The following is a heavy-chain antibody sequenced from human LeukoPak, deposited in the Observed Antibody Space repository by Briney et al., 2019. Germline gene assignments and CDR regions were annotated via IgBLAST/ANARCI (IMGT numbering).Heavy chain of an antibody. J-gene: IGHJ5*02. D-gene: IGHD1-26*01. V-gene: IGHV3-21*01. CDR3: ARGHVRWELLGFDP. CDR1: GFTFSSYS. CDR2: ISSSSSYI. Sequence: PGGSLRLSCAASGFTFSSYSMNWVRQAPGKGLEWVSSISSSSSYIYYADSVKGRFTISRDNAKNSLYLQMNSLRAEDTAVYYCARGHVRWELLGFDPWGQGTLVTVSS.